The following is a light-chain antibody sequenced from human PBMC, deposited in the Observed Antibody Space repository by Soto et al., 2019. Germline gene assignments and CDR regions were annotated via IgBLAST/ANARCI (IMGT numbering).Light chain of an antibody. V-gene: IGKV1-5*01. J-gene: IGKJ5*01. CDR1: QSISSW. Sequence: DIQMTQSPSTLSASVGDRVTITCRASQSISSWLAWYQQKPGKAPKLLIYDASNLESGVPSRFSGSGSGTEFTLTISSLQPDVFATYYCQQYNSYPITFGQGTRLEIK. CDR3: QQYNSYPIT. CDR2: DAS.